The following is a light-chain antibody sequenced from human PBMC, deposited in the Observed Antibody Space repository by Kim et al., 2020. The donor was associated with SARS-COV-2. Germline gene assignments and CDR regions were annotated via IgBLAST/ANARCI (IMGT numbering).Light chain of an antibody. Sequence: NFMLTQPHSVSESPGKTVTISCTGSSGSIASNYVQLYQQRPGSAPTTVIYEDNQRPSGVPDRFSGSIDSPSNSSSLTISGLKTEDEADYYCQSYDSSNQGVFGGGTQLTVL. V-gene: IGLV6-57*02. J-gene: IGLJ3*02. CDR1: SGSIASNY. CDR2: EDN. CDR3: QSYDSSNQGV.